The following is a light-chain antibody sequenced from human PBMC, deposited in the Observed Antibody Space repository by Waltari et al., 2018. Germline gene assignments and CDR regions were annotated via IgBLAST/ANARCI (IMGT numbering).Light chain of an antibody. CDR1: SSNIGAGYG. Sequence: QSVLTQPPSLSGAPGQRVTISCTGSSSNIGAGYGVPWYQQFPGTAPKLLIYDTPNRPPVVPARFSGSKSRTSASLAIPWLQAEDEADYYCQSYDSSLRGFYVFGTGTKVTV. J-gene: IGLJ1*01. CDR3: QSYDSSLRGFYV. CDR2: DTP. V-gene: IGLV1-40*01.